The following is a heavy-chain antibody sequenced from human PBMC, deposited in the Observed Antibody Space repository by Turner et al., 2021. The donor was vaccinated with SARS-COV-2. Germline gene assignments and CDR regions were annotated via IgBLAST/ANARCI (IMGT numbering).Heavy chain of an antibody. J-gene: IGHJ6*02. Sequence: QLQLQESGPGLAIPAETLYLTCIVYGRPISSGSYYRGWVRQPRGTGLECIGTIYYSGSTYYNASIKSRVTISVDTSKNQFSRKLSSVTAADTAVYYCASDITGCYDYYCGMDVWGQGTTVTVSS. CDR2: IYYSGST. V-gene: IGHV4-39*01. CDR1: GRPISSGSYY. D-gene: IGHD1-20*01. CDR3: ASDITGCYDYYCGMDV.